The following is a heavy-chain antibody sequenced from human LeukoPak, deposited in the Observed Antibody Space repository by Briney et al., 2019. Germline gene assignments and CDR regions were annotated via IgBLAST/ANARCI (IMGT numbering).Heavy chain of an antibody. CDR1: GYTFTSYD. J-gene: IGHJ4*02. Sequence: ASVKVSCKASGYTFTSYDISWVRQAPGQGLEWMGWISAYNGKTYYAQKFQGRVTMTTDTSTSTAYMDLMSLRSDDTAVYYCARWSDYYDRSVYQYYFDYWGQGTLVTVSS. V-gene: IGHV1-18*01. CDR3: ARWSDYYDRSVYQYYFDY. CDR2: ISAYNGKT. D-gene: IGHD3-22*01.